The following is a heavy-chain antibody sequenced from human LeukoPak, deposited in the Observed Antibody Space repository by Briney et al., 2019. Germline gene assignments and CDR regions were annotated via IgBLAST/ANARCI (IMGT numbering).Heavy chain of an antibody. D-gene: IGHD2-2*01. CDR1: GYTFTSYG. J-gene: IGHJ5*02. CDR3: ARVSIVVVPAAQYNWFDP. V-gene: IGHV1-69*13. Sequence: ASVKVSCKASGYTFTSYGISWVRRAPGQGLEWMGGIIPIFGTANYAQKFQGRVTITADESTSTAYMELSSLRSEDTAVYYCARVSIVVVPAAQYNWFDPWGQGTLVTVSS. CDR2: IIPIFGTA.